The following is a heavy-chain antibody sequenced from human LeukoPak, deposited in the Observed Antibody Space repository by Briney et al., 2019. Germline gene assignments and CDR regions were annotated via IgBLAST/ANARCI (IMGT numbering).Heavy chain of an antibody. D-gene: IGHD5-24*01. V-gene: IGHV4-59*01. CDR2: IYNSGST. CDR3: ARDSKEMATIDAFDI. CDR1: GFTFSNAW. J-gene: IGHJ3*02. Sequence: GSLRLSCAASGFTFSNAWMSWVRQSPGKGLEWIGYIYNSGSTSYNPSLKSRVTILLDTSKKQISLKLSSVTAADTAMYYCARDSKEMATIDAFDIWGQGTMVTVSS.